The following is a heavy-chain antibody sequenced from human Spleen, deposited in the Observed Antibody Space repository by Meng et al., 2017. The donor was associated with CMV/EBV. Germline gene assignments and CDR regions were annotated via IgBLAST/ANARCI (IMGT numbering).Heavy chain of an antibody. Sequence: VTCKASRIMSRNYCVPWERQAPGQGIEVMGWIKPNNGGTNYAQKFQGRVTMTRDSSISTAYMGLSRLRSDDTAVYYCARTKNWNSDYWGQGTLVTVSS. CDR3: ARTKNWNSDY. V-gene: IGHV1-2*02. CDR2: IKPNNGGT. CDR1: RIMSRNYC. J-gene: IGHJ4*02. D-gene: IGHD1-7*01.